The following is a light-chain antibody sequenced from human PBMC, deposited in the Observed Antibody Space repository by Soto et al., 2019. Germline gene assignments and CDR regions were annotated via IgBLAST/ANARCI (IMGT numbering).Light chain of an antibody. CDR1: QSVSSN. J-gene: IGKJ5*01. V-gene: IGKV3-15*01. Sequence: EILMAQSPATPSVSPGERATLSCRASQSVSSNLAWYQQKPGQAPRLLIYGASTRATGIPARFSGSGSGTEFTLTISSLQSEDFAVYYCQQYNNWPLTFGQGTRLEIK. CDR3: QQYNNWPLT. CDR2: GAS.